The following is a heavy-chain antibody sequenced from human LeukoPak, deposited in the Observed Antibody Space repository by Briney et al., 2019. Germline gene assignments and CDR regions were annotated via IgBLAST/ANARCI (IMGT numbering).Heavy chain of an antibody. CDR1: GYTLTELS. D-gene: IGHD3-22*01. V-gene: IGHV1-24*01. CDR2: FDPEDGET. Sequence: ASVKVSCKVSGYTLTELSMHWVRQAPGKGLEWMGGFDPEDGETIYAQKFQGRVTMTEDTSTDTAYMELSSLRSEDTAVYHCATVPTYYYDSSGYYTFDYWGQGTLVTVSS. CDR3: ATVPTYYYDSSGYYTFDY. J-gene: IGHJ4*02.